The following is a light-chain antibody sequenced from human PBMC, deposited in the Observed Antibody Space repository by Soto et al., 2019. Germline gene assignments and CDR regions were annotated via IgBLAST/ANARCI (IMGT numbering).Light chain of an antibody. CDR1: SSNIEYNS. CDR3: ASWDDSLRGFV. V-gene: IGLV1-47*01. J-gene: IGLJ1*01. Sequence: QSVLTQPPSASGTPGQRVTISCSGSSSNIEYNSVYWYQQLPGSAPKHLIHRNNQRPSGVPDRFSGSKSGTSASLAISGLRSEDEADYHCASWDDSLRGFVFGTGTKLPVL. CDR2: RNN.